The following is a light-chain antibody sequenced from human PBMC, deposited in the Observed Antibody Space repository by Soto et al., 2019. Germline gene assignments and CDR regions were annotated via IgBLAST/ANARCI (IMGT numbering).Light chain of an antibody. V-gene: IGKV1-27*01. CDR3: QKYDRAPWT. J-gene: IGKJ1*01. Sequence: DIQMTQSPSSLSASVGDRVTITCRASQGISDFLAWYQQKPGKVPKVLIYGASTLQPGVPSRLSGSGSGTDFTLIITSLQPEDVATYYCQKYDRAPWTFGQGTTVDIX. CDR2: GAS. CDR1: QGISDF.